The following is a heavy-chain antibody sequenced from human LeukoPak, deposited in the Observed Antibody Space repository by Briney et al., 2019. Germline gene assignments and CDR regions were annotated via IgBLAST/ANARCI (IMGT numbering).Heavy chain of an antibody. CDR2: IKQDGSDK. CDR1: GFTFSDYY. V-gene: IGHV3-7*01. CDR3: ARGGHRQKEF. Sequence: PGGSLRLSCAASGFTFSDYYMSWIRQAPGKGLEWVAIIKQDGSDKYYVDSVKGRFTISRDNAKNSLYLQMSSLRAEDTAVYYCARGGHRQKEFWGQGTLVTVSS. D-gene: IGHD3-10*01. J-gene: IGHJ4*02.